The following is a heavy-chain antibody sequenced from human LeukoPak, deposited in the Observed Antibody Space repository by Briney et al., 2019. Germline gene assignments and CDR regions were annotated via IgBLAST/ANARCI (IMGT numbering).Heavy chain of an antibody. D-gene: IGHD5-18*01. V-gene: IGHV4-38-2*02. CDR2: IYHSGST. CDR3: ARSGGYSYGSTDY. J-gene: IGHJ4*02. Sequence: PSETLSLTCTVSGYSISSGYYWGWIRQPPGKGLEWIGSIYHSGSTYYNPSLKSRVTISVDTSKNQFSLKLSSVTAADTAVYYCARSGGYSYGSTDYWGQGTLVTVSS. CDR1: GYSISSGYY.